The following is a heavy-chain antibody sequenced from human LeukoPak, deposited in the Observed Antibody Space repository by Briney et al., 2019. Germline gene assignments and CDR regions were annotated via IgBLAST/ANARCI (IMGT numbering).Heavy chain of an antibody. CDR3: ARDRYSGSYSDY. CDR1: GFTFSDHY. J-gene: IGHJ4*02. Sequence: PAGSLRLSCAASGFTFSDHYMDWVRQAPGKGLEWVGRIRNKANRNTTEYAASVKGRFTISRDDSKNSLYLQMNSLKTEDTAVYYCARDRYSGSYSDYWGQGTLVTVSS. D-gene: IGHD1-26*01. CDR2: IRNKANRNTT. V-gene: IGHV3-72*01.